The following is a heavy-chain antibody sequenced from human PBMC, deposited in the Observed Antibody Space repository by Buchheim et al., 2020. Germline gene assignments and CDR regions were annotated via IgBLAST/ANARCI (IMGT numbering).Heavy chain of an antibody. CDR3: AKDSNGSGSYYYYYYYMDV. CDR2: ISYTGSHK. V-gene: IGHV3-30*18. CDR1: GFIFSSYG. D-gene: IGHD3-10*01. J-gene: IGHJ6*03. Sequence: QVQLVESGGGVVQPGRSLRLSCAASGFIFSSYGMHWVRQAPGKGLEWVAVISYTGSHKYYADSVKGRFTISRDNSKNTLYLQMNSLRPEDTAVYYCAKDSNGSGSYYYYYYYMDVWGKGTT.